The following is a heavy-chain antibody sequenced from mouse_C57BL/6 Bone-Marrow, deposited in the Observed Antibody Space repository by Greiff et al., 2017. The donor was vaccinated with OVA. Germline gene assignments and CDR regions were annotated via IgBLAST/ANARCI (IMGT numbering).Heavy chain of an antibody. J-gene: IGHJ3*01. V-gene: IGHV1-64*01. CDR2: IHPNSGST. CDR1: GYTFTSYW. CDR3: ARGGYGNYGFAY. D-gene: IGHD2-10*02. Sequence: QVQLQQPGAELVKPGASVKLSCKASGYTFTSYWMHWVKQRPGQGLEWIGVIHPNSGSTNYNEKFKSKATLTVDKSSSTAYMQLSSLTSEDSAVYYCARGGYGNYGFAYWGQGTLVTVSA.